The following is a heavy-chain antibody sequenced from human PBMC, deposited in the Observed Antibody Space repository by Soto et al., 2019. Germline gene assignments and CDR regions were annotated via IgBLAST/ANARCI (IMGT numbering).Heavy chain of an antibody. D-gene: IGHD1-1*01. CDR1: GGSISSYY. CDR3: ARNPATWDYFDY. CDR2: IYYSGST. V-gene: IGHV4-59*08. J-gene: IGHJ4*02. Sequence: SETLSLTCTVSGGSISSYYWSWIRQPPGKGLEWIGYIYYSGSTNYNPSLKSRVTISVDTSKNQFSLKPSSVTAADTAVYYCARNPATWDYFDYWGQGTLVTVS.